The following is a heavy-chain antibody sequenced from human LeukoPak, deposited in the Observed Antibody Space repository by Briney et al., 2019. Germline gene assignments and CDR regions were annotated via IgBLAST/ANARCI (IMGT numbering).Heavy chain of an antibody. J-gene: IGHJ4*02. CDR1: GYSISSGYY. Sequence: SETLSLTCTVSGYSISSGYYWGWIRQPPGKGLEWIGSIYHSGSTYYSPSLKSRVTISVDTSKNQFSLKLSSVTAADTAVYYCARQGITARPEGRSDYFDYWGQGTLVTVSS. V-gene: IGHV4-38-2*02. CDR3: ARQGITARPEGRSDYFDY. D-gene: IGHD6-6*01. CDR2: IYHSGST.